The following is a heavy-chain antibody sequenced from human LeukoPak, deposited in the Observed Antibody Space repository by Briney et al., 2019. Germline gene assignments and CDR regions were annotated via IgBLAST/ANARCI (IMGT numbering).Heavy chain of an antibody. D-gene: IGHD6-19*01. Sequence: GGSLRLSCAASGFTFSSYWMNWVRQAPGKGLVWVSRIASDGSSTTYADSVKGRFSISRDNAKNTLYLQMSSLRAEDTAVYYCVKDGGLLIAVAGNYFDYWGQGTLVTVSS. V-gene: IGHV3-74*01. CDR2: IASDGSST. CDR1: GFTFSSYW. CDR3: VKDGGLLIAVAGNYFDY. J-gene: IGHJ4*02.